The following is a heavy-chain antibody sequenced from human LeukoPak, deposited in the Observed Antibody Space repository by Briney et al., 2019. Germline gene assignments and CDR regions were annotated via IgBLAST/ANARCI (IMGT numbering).Heavy chain of an antibody. CDR3: ARQGNRSPCDL. CDR2: IYYSGST. CDR1: GGSIKSSDYY. V-gene: IGHV4-39*01. Sequence: KPSETLSLTCTLSGGSIKSSDYYWAWLRQSPGKGLEWIGTIYYSGSTYYNTSLKSRLTFSVDTSNNHFSLSLASVTASDTGLYFCARQGNRSPCDLWGQGILVTVSS. D-gene: IGHD2-21*01. J-gene: IGHJ4*02.